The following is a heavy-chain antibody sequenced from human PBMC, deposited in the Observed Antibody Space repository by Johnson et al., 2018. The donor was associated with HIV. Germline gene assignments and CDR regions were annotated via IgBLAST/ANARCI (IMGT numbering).Heavy chain of an antibody. CDR1: GFTFSSYA. Sequence: VQLVESGGGLIQPGGSLRLSCAPSGFTFSSYAMHWVRQAPGKGLEWVANIKQDGSEKYYVDSVKGRFTISNDNAKNSLYLQMNSLRAEDTAVYYCARDPHIVVVTIIDTTMNAFDIWGQGTMVTVSS. V-gene: IGHV3-7*05. J-gene: IGHJ3*02. D-gene: IGHD2-21*02. CDR2: IKQDGSEK. CDR3: ARDPHIVVVTIIDTTMNAFDI.